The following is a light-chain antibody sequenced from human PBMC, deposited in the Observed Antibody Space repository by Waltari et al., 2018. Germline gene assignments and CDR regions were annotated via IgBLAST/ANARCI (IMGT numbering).Light chain of an antibody. CDR2: EVA. V-gene: IGLV2-8*01. Sequence: QSALTQPPSASGFPGQSVTISCTGTSSDVGGYDYVSWYQQYPGTAPKLVIYEVAKRPSGVPDRFSGSKSGNTASLTVSVLQGEDEADYYCSSYAGNKNVFGTGTKVTVL. CDR1: SSDVGGYDY. CDR3: SSYAGNKNV. J-gene: IGLJ1*01.